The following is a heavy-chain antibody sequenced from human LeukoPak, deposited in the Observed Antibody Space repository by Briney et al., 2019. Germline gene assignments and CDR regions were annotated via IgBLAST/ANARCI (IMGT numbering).Heavy chain of an antibody. V-gene: IGHV4-4*02. CDR1: GGSITTTNY. CDR2: ISLTGRT. Sequence: PSETLSLTCGVSGGSITTTNYWSWVRQPPGGGLEWIGEISLTGRTHYNPSLKSRVHISIDESMNHLYLNLASVTAADTAVYYCSRESGPFCPFGHWGQGTLVAVTS. CDR3: SRESGPFCPFGH. D-gene: IGHD1-26*01. J-gene: IGHJ4*02.